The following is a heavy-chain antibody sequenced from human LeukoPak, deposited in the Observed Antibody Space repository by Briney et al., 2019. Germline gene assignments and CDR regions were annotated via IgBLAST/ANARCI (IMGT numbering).Heavy chain of an antibody. V-gene: IGHV1-18*01. CDR2: ISAYNRNT. CDR3: AGDTAVAYYGMDV. Sequence: ASVKVSCKASGYTYTSYGISWVRQAPGQGLEWMGWISAYNRNTNYAQKFQDRVTMTTDSSTTTAYMELRSLTSDDTALYYCAGDTAVAYYGMDVWGQGTTVTVSS. CDR1: GYTYTSYG. J-gene: IGHJ6*02. D-gene: IGHD5-18*01.